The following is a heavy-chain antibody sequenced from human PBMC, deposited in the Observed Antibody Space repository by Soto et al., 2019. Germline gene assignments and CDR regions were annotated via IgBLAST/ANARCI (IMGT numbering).Heavy chain of an antibody. Sequence: SVKVSCKASGYNFNKYYVDWVRQAPGQGLEWVGIMKPSDGSTTYAQKFQGRVTMTRDTSTSTAYMELSSLRAEDTAVYFCARGLAPDVVTARDSWGQGTLVTVSS. J-gene: IGHJ4*02. CDR1: GYNFNKYY. CDR3: ARGLAPDVVTARDS. V-gene: IGHV1-46*02. CDR2: MKPSDGST. D-gene: IGHD2-21*02.